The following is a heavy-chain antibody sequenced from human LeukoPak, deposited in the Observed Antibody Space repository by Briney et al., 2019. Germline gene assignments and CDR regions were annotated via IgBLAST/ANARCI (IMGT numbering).Heavy chain of an antibody. Sequence: PSETLSLTCAVSGGSISSGGYSWSWIRQPPGKGLEWIGYIYHSGSTNYNPSLKSRVTISVDTSKNQFSLKLSSVTAADTAVYYCARKRYSSSWYTDWYFDLWGRGTLVTVSS. J-gene: IGHJ2*01. V-gene: IGHV4-30-2*01. CDR1: GGSISSGGYS. D-gene: IGHD6-13*01. CDR3: ARKRYSSSWYTDWYFDL. CDR2: IYHSGST.